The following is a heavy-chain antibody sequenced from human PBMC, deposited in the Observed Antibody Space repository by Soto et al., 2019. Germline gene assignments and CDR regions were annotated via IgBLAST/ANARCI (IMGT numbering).Heavy chain of an antibody. CDR2: IIPIFGTA. J-gene: IGHJ6*02. V-gene: IGHV1-69*12. D-gene: IGHD6-13*01. CDR3: ASTTRAAAGTWCYYYGMDV. Sequence: QVQLVQSGAEVKKPGSSVKVSCKASGGTFSSYAISWVRQAPGQGLEWMGGIIPIFGTANYAQKFQGRVTITADEPTSTAYMELSSLRSEDTAVYYCASTTRAAAGTWCYYYGMDVWGQGTTVTVSS. CDR1: GGTFSSYA.